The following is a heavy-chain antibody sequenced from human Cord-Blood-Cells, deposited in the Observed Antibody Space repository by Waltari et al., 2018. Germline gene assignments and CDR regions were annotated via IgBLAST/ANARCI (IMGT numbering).Heavy chain of an antibody. D-gene: IGHD3-16*02. Sequence: EVQLVESGGGLVKPGGSLRLSCAASGFTFSSYSMNWVRQAPGKVLEWVSSISSSSSYIYYADSVKGRFTISRDNAKNSLYLQMNSLRAEDTAVYYCARDSGDYVWGSYRYFDYWGQGTLVTVSS. V-gene: IGHV3-21*01. J-gene: IGHJ4*02. CDR2: ISSSSSYI. CDR1: GFTFSSYS. CDR3: ARDSGDYVWGSYRYFDY.